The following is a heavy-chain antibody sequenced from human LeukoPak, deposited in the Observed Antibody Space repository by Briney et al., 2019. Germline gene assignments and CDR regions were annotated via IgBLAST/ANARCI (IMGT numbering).Heavy chain of an antibody. V-gene: IGHV3-30*18. CDR1: GFTFSSYG. J-gene: IGHJ3*02. CDR3: AKAPRGFYDAFDI. D-gene: IGHD3-10*01. Sequence: GGSLRLSCAASGFTFSSYGMHWVRQAPGKGLEWVAVISYDGSNKYYADSVKGRFTISRDNSKNTLYLQMNSLRAEDTAVYYCAKAPRGFYDAFDIWGQGTMVTVSS. CDR2: ISYDGSNK.